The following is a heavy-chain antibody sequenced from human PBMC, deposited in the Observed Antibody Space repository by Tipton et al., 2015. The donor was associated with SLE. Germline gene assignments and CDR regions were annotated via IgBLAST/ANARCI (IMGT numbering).Heavy chain of an antibody. CDR3: AREGVVAANAFDI. D-gene: IGHD2-15*01. V-gene: IGHV4-59*11. Sequence: LRLSCTVSGDTISDHYWSWIRQPPGKGLEWIGYNSYSGSTNYSPSLKSRVTISVDTSKNQFSLKLSSVTAADTAVYYCAREGVVAANAFDIWGQGTMVTVSS. J-gene: IGHJ3*02. CDR1: GDTISDHY. CDR2: NSYSGST.